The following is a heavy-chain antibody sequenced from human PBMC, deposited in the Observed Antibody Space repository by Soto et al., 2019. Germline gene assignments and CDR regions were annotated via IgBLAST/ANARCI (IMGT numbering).Heavy chain of an antibody. Sequence: GGSLRLSCAASGFTFSSYSMNWVRQAPGKGLEWVSYISSSSSTIYYADSVKGRFTISRDNAKNSLYLQMNSLRDEGTAVYYCARDPRYSGSYYYYYGMDVWGQGTTVTVSS. J-gene: IGHJ6*02. CDR2: ISSSSSTI. D-gene: IGHD1-26*01. CDR1: GFTFSSYS. V-gene: IGHV3-48*02. CDR3: ARDPRYSGSYYYYYGMDV.